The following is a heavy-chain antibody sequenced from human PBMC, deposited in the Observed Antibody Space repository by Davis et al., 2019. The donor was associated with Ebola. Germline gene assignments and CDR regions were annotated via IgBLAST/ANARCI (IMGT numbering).Heavy chain of an antibody. D-gene: IGHD2-2*02. CDR3: LREGVQLLYVDY. CDR2: ISSAGTNK. J-gene: IGHJ4*02. CDR1: GFTFSSYA. Sequence: GESLKISCAASGFTFSSYAMHWVRQAPGKGLEWVAIISSAGTNKYYADSVKGRFTVSRDNSKNTLYLQMNSLRADDTAVYYCLREGVQLLYVDYWGQGTLVTVSS. V-gene: IGHV3-30*14.